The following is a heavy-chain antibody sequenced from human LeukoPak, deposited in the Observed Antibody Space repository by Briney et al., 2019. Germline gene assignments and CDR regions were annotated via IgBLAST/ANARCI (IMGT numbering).Heavy chain of an antibody. CDR3: ASRLIEYYDSSGYYP. CDR1: GGSFSGYY. CDR2: INHSGST. J-gene: IGHJ5*02. Sequence: KPSETLSLTCAVYGGSFSGYYWSWIRQPPGKGLEWIGEINHSGSTNYNPSLKSRVTISVDTSKNQFSLKLSSVTAADTAVYYCASRLIEYYDSSGYYPWGQGTLVTVSS. V-gene: IGHV4-34*01. D-gene: IGHD3-22*01.